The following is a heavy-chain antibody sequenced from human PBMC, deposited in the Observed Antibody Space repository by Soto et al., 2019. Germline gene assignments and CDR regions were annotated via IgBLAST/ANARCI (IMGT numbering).Heavy chain of an antibody. CDR1: GFTFSNYA. CDR3: AKWTGRYCSGGRCYLDDPFDY. Sequence: EVHLLESGGDLVQPGGSLRLSCAASGFTFSNYAMSWVRQAPGKGLDWVSGISGSAASTFYADSVKGRFTISTDNSKNTLYMQMNSLGAEDTAVYYCAKWTGRYCSGGRCYLDDPFDYWGQGTLVTVSS. J-gene: IGHJ4*02. CDR2: ISGSAAST. D-gene: IGHD2-15*01. V-gene: IGHV3-23*01.